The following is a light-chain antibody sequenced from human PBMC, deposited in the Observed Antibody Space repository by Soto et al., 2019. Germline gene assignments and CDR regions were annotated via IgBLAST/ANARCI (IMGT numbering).Light chain of an antibody. J-gene: IGLJ3*02. CDR1: SSDVGGYNY. CDR2: DVS. CDR3: SSYTSSSTRR. V-gene: IGLV2-14*01. Sequence: QSALTQPASVSGSPGQSITISCTGTSSDVGGYNYVSWYQQHPGKAPKLMIYDVSNRPSGVSNRFSGSKSGNTASLTISGLQAEDVADYYCSSYTSSSTRRFGGGTKVTVL.